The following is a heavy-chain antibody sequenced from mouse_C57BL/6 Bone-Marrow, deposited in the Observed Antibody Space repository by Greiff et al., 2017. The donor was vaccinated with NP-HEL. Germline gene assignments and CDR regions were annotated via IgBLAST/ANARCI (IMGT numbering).Heavy chain of an antibody. Sequence: QVQLQQPGAELVKPGASVKMSCKASGYPFTSYWITWVKQRPGQGLEWIGDIYPGSGSTNYNEKFKSKATLTVDTSSSTAYMQLSSLTSEDSAVYYCARGGGYDYDGAWFAYWGQGTLVTVSA. V-gene: IGHV1-55*01. J-gene: IGHJ3*01. CDR2: IYPGSGST. CDR3: ARGGGYDYDGAWFAY. CDR1: GYPFTSYW. D-gene: IGHD2-4*01.